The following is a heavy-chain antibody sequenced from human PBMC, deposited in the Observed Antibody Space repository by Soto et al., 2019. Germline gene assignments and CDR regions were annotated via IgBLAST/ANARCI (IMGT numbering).Heavy chain of an antibody. Sequence: QVQLQESGPGLVKPSGTLSLTCAVSGGSISSSNCWSWVRQPPGKGLGWIGEFYHSGSTNYNPSLKSRVTISVDKSKNRFSLKLSAVTAAGTAVYYCAGRGDYVWGSYRYTSHWFDPWGQGTLVTVSS. CDR3: AGRGDYVWGSYRYTSHWFDP. CDR1: GGSISSSNC. V-gene: IGHV4-4*02. CDR2: FYHSGST. D-gene: IGHD3-16*02. J-gene: IGHJ5*02.